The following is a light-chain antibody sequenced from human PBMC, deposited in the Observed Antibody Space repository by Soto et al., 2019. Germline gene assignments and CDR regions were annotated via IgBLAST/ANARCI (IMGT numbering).Light chain of an antibody. V-gene: IGKV3-20*01. CDR3: QQYGRSPMFT. Sequence: EIVLTQSAGTLSLSPGERATLSCRASQSVSSNYLAWYQQKPGQAPRLLIYGASRGAAGIPDRFSGSGSGTDFALTISRLEPEDFAVDFCQQYGRSPMFTFGQGTKLEIK. CDR1: QSVSSNY. J-gene: IGKJ2*01. CDR2: GAS.